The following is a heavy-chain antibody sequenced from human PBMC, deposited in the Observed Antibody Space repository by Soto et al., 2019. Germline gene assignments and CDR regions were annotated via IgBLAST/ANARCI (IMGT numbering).Heavy chain of an antibody. Sequence: QVQLVESGGGVVQPGRSLRLSCAGSGFTFSSYGLHWVRQAPGKGREWVSVISYDGSNKYYADSVKGRFTISRDNSTNTLYRQMNSLRAEDTAVYYWAKVLWEQLGFDYGGQGSLVTVSS. D-gene: IGHD1-26*01. CDR1: GFTFSSYG. CDR3: AKVLWEQLGFDY. CDR2: ISYDGSNK. J-gene: IGHJ4*02. V-gene: IGHV3-30*18.